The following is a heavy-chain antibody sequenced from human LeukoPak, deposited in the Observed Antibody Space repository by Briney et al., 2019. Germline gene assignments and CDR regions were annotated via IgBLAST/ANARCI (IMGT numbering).Heavy chain of an antibody. J-gene: IGHJ4*02. CDR2: LNSDGSST. Sequence: GGSLRLSCAASGFTFSSYWMHWVRQAPGKGLVWVSRLNSDGSSTSYADSVKGRFTISRDNVETTLHLRMNNLSAEDTAVYYCARASNRNSINFDYWGQGALVTVSS. D-gene: IGHD1-7*01. CDR1: GFTFSSYW. V-gene: IGHV3-74*01. CDR3: ARASNRNSINFDY.